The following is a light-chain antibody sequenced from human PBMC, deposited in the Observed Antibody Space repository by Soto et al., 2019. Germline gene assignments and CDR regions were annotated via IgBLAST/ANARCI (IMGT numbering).Light chain of an antibody. CDR3: QQYGSSPQIT. J-gene: IGKJ5*01. CDR2: DAS. Sequence: EIVLTQSPATLSLSPGERATLSCGASQSVSSSYLAWYQQKPGLAPRLLIYDASSRATGIPDRFSGSGSGTYLTLTISRLEPEDFAVDYCQQYGSSPQITFGQGTRLEIK. V-gene: IGKV3D-20*01. CDR1: QSVSSSY.